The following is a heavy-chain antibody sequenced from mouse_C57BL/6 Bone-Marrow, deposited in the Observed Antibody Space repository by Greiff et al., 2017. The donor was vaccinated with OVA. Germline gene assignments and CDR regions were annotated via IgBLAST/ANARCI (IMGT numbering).Heavy chain of an antibody. J-gene: IGHJ4*01. CDR3: ARDGDYNGAMDY. CDR1: GFTFSDFY. CDR2: SRNKANDYTT. V-gene: IGHV7-1*01. Sequence: EVQLMESGGGLVQSGRSLRLSCATSGFTFSDFYMEWVRQAPGKGLEWIAASRNKANDYTTEYSASVKGRFIVSRDTSQSILYLQMNALRAEDTAIDYCARDGDYNGAMDYWGQGTSVTVSS. D-gene: IGHD1-3*01.